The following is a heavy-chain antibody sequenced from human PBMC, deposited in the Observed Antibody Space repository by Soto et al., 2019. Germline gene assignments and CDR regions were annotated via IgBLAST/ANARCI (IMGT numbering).Heavy chain of an antibody. CDR2: IKEDGTEI. V-gene: IGHV3-7*05. J-gene: IGHJ4*02. CDR1: GFTFSSHW. Sequence: GGSLRLSCVASGFTFSSHWMNWVRQVPGKGLEWVANIKEDGTEINYVDSVKGRFAISRDNAKNSLYLQMNSLRAEDTAVYYCARDHHRYSGYDYVDYWGQGTLVTVSS. CDR3: ARDHHRYSGYDYVDY. D-gene: IGHD5-12*01.